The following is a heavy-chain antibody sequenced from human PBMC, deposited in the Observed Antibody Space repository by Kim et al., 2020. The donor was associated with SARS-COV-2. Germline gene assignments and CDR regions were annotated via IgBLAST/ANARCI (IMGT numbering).Heavy chain of an antibody. Sequence: GSPIKHADSVSGRFTISRDNAKKSLSLQMNSLTPEDTAVYYCVREPNYWGQGTLVTVSS. CDR3: VREPNY. CDR2: GSPI. V-gene: IGHV3-11*01. J-gene: IGHJ4*02.